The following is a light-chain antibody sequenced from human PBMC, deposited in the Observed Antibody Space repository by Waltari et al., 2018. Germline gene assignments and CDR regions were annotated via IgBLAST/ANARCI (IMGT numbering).Light chain of an antibody. CDR3: QQYGSSPST. J-gene: IGKJ2*02. CDR2: GAS. Sequence: EILLTQSPGTLSLSPGERATLSCRDSQSVGSNYLTWYLKRPGQAPRLLIYGASTRATGIPDMFSGSGSATDFTLTISRLEPEDFAVYYCQQYGSSPSTFGQVTRLEIK. CDR1: QSVGSNY. V-gene: IGKV3-20*01.